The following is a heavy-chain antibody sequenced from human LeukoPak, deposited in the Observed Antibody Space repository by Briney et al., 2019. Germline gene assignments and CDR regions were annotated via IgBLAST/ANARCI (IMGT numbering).Heavy chain of an antibody. CDR3: ARRESDFWSGFS. CDR2: IYYSGST. J-gene: IGHJ5*02. V-gene: IGHV4-39*01. Sequence: SETLSLTCTVSGGSISSSSYYWGWIRQPPGTGLEWIGSIYYSGSTYYNPSLKSRVTISVDTSKNQFSLKLSSVTAADTAVYYCARRESDFWSGFSWGQGTLVTVSS. D-gene: IGHD3-3*01. CDR1: GGSISSSSYY.